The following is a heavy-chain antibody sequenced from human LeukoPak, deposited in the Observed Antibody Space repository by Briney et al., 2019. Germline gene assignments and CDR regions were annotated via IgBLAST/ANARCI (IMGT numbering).Heavy chain of an antibody. J-gene: IGHJ4*02. CDR3: ARGSTYYESSGQVPFDY. V-gene: IGHV3-48*01. Sequence: GGSLGPSFAASGFTFNTYTRNGFGQAPGRGLGWVSYIGGSSGIIDYADSARGRFTISRDNAKNSLYLQMNSLRAEDTAVYYCARGSTYYESSGQVPFDYWGQGTLVTVSS. CDR1: GFTFNTYT. CDR2: IGGSSGII. D-gene: IGHD3-22*01.